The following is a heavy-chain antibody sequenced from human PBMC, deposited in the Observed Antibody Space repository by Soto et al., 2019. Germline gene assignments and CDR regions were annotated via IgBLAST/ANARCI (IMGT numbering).Heavy chain of an antibody. J-gene: IGHJ4*02. V-gene: IGHV4-31*03. CDR3: ARESYPWYFDY. CDR2: IYYSGST. Sequence: SETLSLTCTVSGGSISSGGYYWSWIRQHPGEGLEWIGYIYYSGSTYYNPSLKSRVTISVDTSKNQFSLKLSSVTAADTAVYYCARESYPWYFDYWGQGTLVTVSS. CDR1: GGSISSGGYY.